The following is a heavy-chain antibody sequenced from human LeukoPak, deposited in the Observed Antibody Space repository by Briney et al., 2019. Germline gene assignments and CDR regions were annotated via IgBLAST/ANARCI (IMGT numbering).Heavy chain of an antibody. CDR1: GFTFSSYG. J-gene: IGHJ4*02. CDR3: ASSPLRGYSYGLAGFDY. V-gene: IGHV3-23*01. CDR2: ISGSDGST. Sequence: GGSLRLSCAASGFTFSSYGMHWVRQAPGKGLEWVSVISGSDGSTHYADSVKGRFTISRDNSENTLYLRMNSLRAEDTAVYYCASSPLRGYSYGLAGFDYWGQGTLVTVSS. D-gene: IGHD5-18*01.